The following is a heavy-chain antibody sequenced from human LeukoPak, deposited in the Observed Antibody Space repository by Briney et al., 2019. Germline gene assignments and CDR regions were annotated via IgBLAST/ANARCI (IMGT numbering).Heavy chain of an antibody. J-gene: IGHJ4*02. CDR2: ISGSGGGT. Sequence: PGGSLRLSCAASGFTFSSYAMSWVRQAPGKGLEWVSAISGSGGGTYYADSVKGRFTISGDNSKNTLYLQMNSLRAEDTAVYYCAKPPDYDILTGYCYFDYWGQGTLVTVSS. CDR3: AKPPDYDILTGYCYFDY. CDR1: GFTFSSYA. D-gene: IGHD3-9*01. V-gene: IGHV3-23*01.